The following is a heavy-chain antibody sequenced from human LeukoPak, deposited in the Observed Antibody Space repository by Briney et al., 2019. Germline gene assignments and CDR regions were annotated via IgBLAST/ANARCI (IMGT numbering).Heavy chain of an antibody. Sequence: ASVKVSCKASGYTFTSYDINWVRQATGQGLEWMGGIIPIFGTANYAQKFQGRVTITTDESTSTAYMELSSLRSEDTAVYYCARDRYSSPSSWPYYFDYWGQGTLVTVSS. CDR1: GYTFTSYD. V-gene: IGHV1-69*05. CDR3: ARDRYSSPSSWPYYFDY. J-gene: IGHJ4*02. CDR2: IIPIFGTA. D-gene: IGHD6-13*01.